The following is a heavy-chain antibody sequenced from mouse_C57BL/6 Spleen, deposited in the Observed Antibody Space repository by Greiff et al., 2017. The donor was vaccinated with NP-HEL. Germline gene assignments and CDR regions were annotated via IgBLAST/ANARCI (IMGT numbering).Heavy chain of an antibody. CDR1: GYSFTDYN. J-gene: IGHJ2*01. CDR2: INPNYGTT. D-gene: IGHD2-4*01. Sequence: EVQLQQSGPELVKPGASVKISCKASGYSFTDYNMHWVKQSNGKSLEWIGDINPNYGTTSYNQKFKGKATLTVDQSSSTAYMQLNSLTSEDSAVYYSARSGGLRRTFDYWGQGTTLTVSS. CDR3: ARSGGLRRTFDY. V-gene: IGHV1-39*01.